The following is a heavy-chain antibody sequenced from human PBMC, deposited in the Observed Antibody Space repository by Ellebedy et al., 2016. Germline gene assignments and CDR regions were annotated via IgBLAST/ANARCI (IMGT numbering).Heavy chain of an antibody. CDR2: ISTDGDIS. Sequence: GESLKISXAASGFTFSNYPMHWVRQAPGKGLEWVTVISTDGDISSYADSVKGRFTISRDDSKNTLYLQMNSLRAEDTAVYYCARAISTGMDVWGQGTTVTVSS. CDR1: GFTFSNYP. J-gene: IGHJ6*02. CDR3: ARAISTGMDV. V-gene: IGHV3-30-3*01.